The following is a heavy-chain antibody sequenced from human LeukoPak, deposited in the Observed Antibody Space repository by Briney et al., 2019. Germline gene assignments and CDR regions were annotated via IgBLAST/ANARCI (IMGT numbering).Heavy chain of an antibody. Sequence: PGGSLRLSCAASGFSFSDHGMHWVRQAPGKGLEWVAVISFDGSNKYYADSVKGRFTISRDNAKNSLYLQMNSLRADDTAVYYCARGGSYVHYWGQGILVTVSS. CDR2: ISFDGSNK. CDR3: ARGGSYVHY. V-gene: IGHV3-30*03. D-gene: IGHD1-26*01. J-gene: IGHJ4*02. CDR1: GFSFSDHG.